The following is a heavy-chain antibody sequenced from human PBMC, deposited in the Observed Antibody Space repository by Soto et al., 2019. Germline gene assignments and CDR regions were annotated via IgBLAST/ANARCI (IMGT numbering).Heavy chain of an antibody. D-gene: IGHD6-19*01. Sequence: ETLSLTCTVSGGSISSSSYYWGWIRQPPGKGLEWIGSIYYSGSTYYNPSLKSRVTISVDTSKNQFSLKLSSVTAADTAVYYCARLKSVEVAGIGYWGQGTLVTVSS. J-gene: IGHJ4*02. CDR2: IYYSGST. CDR1: GGSISSSSYY. V-gene: IGHV4-39*01. CDR3: ARLKSVEVAGIGY.